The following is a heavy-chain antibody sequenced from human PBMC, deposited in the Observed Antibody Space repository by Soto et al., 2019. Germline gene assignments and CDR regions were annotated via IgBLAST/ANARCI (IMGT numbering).Heavy chain of an antibody. CDR2: IFYSGHL. Sequence: QVQLQESGPGLVKPSETLSLTCTVSGASFTTYYWSWIRQPPGKGLEWIGYIFYSGHLKYNPSLTRRLSISVDPSKNQSPLRLSSLTAADTAVYYCARAGGGYRFDYWGRGTLVAVSS. CDR1: GASFTTYY. CDR3: ARAGGGYRFDY. J-gene: IGHJ4*02. V-gene: IGHV4-59*01. D-gene: IGHD1-26*01.